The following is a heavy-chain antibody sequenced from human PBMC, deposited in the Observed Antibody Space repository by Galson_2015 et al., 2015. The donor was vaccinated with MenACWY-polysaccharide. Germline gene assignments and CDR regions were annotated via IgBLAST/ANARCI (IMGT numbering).Heavy chain of an antibody. CDR2: ISYDGSNK. CDR1: GFTFSSYG. Sequence: SLRLSCAASGFTFSSYGMHWVRQAPGKGLEWVAVISYDGSNKYYADSVKGRFTISRDNSKNTLYLQMNSLRAEDTAVYYSEKDEKSSGSDCEGMDDWGQGTPVTVSS. V-gene: IGHV3-30*18. J-gene: IGHJ6*02. D-gene: IGHD2-21*02. CDR3: EKDEKSSGSDCEGMDD.